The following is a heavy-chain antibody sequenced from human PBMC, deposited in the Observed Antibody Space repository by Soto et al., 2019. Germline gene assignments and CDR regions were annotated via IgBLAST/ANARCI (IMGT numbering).Heavy chain of an antibody. J-gene: IGHJ4*02. CDR3: ARPSQSTVTTFAY. V-gene: IGHV4-31*03. CDR1: GGSISSGGYY. D-gene: IGHD4-17*01. Sequence: QVQLQESGPGLVKPSQTLSLTCTVSGGSISSGGYYWSWIRQHPGKGLEWIGYIYYSGSTYYNPSPTSRVTIALDTSKNPFSLKLRSVTAADTAVYYCARPSQSTVTTFAYWGQGTLVTVSS. CDR2: IYYSGST.